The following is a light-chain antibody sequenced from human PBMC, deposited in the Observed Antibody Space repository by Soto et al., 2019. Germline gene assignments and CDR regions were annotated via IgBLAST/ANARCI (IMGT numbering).Light chain of an antibody. J-gene: IGKJ1*01. CDR3: QNYNSAPRT. CDR2: AAS. CDR1: QGISND. Sequence: DIQMTQSPSSLSASIGDRVTISCRASQGISNDLAWYQQKPGKVPYLLIYAASTSHSGVPSRFRGSGSGTDFTLTISSLQPEYVATYYCQNYNSAPRTFGQGTKVDIK. V-gene: IGKV1-27*01.